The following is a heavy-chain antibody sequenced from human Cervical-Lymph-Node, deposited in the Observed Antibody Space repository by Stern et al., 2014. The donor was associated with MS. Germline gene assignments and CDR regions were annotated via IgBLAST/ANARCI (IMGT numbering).Heavy chain of an antibody. J-gene: IGHJ6*02. Sequence: QVQLGQSGAEVKKPGSSVKVSCKTSGDTLSSFGISWVRQAPGQGLEWMVGIIPFFGTTNYAEKFQGRVTIIADESTSTAYMELSSLRSEDTAVYYCARDNYDNGMDVWGQGTTVTVSS. CDR1: GDTLSSFG. CDR3: ARDNYDNGMDV. CDR2: IIPFFGTT. V-gene: IGHV1-69*01.